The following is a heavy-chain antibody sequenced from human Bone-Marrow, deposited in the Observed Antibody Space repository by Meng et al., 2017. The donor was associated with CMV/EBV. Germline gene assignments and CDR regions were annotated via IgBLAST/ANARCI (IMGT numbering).Heavy chain of an antibody. J-gene: IGHJ6*02. V-gene: IGHV4-34*01. D-gene: IGHD2-2*01. Sequence: SQTLSLTCAVYGGSFSGYYWSWIRQPPGKGLEWIGEINHSGSTNYNPSLKSRVTISVDTSKNQFSLKLSSVTAADTAVYYCAKEVVPAAINDYYYGMDVWGQGTTVTVSS. CDR3: AKEVVPAAINDYYYGMDV. CDR1: GGSFSGYY. CDR2: INHSGST.